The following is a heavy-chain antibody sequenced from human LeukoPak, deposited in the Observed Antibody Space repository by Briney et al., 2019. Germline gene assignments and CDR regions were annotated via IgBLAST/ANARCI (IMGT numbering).Heavy chain of an antibody. V-gene: IGHV1-8*03. D-gene: IGHD3-10*01. CDR2: GKPNSGNT. CDR3: ARGTSYDASGSYPDFDY. CDR1: GYTFANYE. Sequence: GASVKVSCKASGYTFANYEIHWVRQATGQGLGWMAWGKPNSGNTNYAQKFQGRVTVTRNTFISTAYMELCSLGFEDTAVYYCARGTSYDASGSYPDFDYWGQGTLVTVSS. J-gene: IGHJ4*02.